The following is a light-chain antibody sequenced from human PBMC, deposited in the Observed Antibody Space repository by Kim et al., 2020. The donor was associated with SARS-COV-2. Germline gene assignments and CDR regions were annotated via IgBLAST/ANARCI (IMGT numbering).Light chain of an antibody. J-gene: IGLJ7*01. CDR1: SLRNYY. V-gene: IGLV3-19*01. CDR2: GNN. Sequence: SSELTQDPAVSLALGQTVRITCQGDSLRNYYESWYQQKPGQAPVVVIYGNNNRPSGIPDRFSGSTSGNAASLIITGAQAEDEADFYGNSQDSSADVLVFGVDTQRTVL. CDR3: NSQDSSADVLV.